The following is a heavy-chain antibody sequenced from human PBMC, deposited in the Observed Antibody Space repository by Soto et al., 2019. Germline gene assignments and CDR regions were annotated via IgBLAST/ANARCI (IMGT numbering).Heavy chain of an antibody. CDR3: ARGRDYEDWFDP. J-gene: IGHJ5*02. CDR1: GGSISSGDYY. V-gene: IGHV4-30-4*01. D-gene: IGHD4-17*01. Sequence: QVQLQESGPGLVKPSQTLSLTCTVSGGSISSGDYYWSWIRQPPEKGLEWIGYIYYSGSTYYNPSLKSRVTISVDTSKNQFSLKLSSVTAVDTAVYYCARGRDYEDWFDPWGQGTLVTVSS. CDR2: IYYSGST.